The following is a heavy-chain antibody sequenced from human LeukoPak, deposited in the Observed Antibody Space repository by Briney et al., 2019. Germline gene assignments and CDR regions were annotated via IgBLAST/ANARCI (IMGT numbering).Heavy chain of an antibody. Sequence: GASVKVSCKASGYTFTSYGISWVRQAPGQGLEWMGWISAYNGDTDFAQKLQGRVTLTTDTSTSTAYMELRSLRSDDTAVYYRARDNQGLVGYWGQGTLVTVSS. CDR3: ARDNQGLVGY. J-gene: IGHJ4*02. CDR2: ISAYNGDT. D-gene: IGHD1-26*01. CDR1: GYTFTSYG. V-gene: IGHV1-18*01.